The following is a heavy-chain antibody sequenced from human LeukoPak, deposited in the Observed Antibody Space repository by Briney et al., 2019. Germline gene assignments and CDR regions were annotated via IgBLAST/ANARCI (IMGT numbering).Heavy chain of an antibody. Sequence: GGSLRLSCAASGFMFSSSWMTWVRQAPGKGLEWVASIKEDGRDKYYVDSVKGRFTISRDNAKNSVYLQMNSLRAEDTAVYYCARDPGRGFDYWGQGALVTVSS. CDR2: IKEDGRDK. J-gene: IGHJ4*02. CDR3: ARDPGRGFDY. D-gene: IGHD1-26*01. V-gene: IGHV3-7*01. CDR1: GFMFSSSW.